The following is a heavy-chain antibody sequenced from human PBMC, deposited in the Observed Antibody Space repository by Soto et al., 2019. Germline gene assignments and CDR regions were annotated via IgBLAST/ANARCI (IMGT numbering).Heavy chain of an antibody. J-gene: IGHJ4*02. CDR1: GFTVSSNY. V-gene: IGHV3-66*01. Sequence: HPGGSLRLSCAASGFTVSSNYMSWVRQAPGKGLEWVSVIYSGGSTYYADSVKGRFTISRDNSKNTLYLQMNSLRAEDTAVYYCARNPVGPVGVTYYFDYWGQGTLVTVAS. CDR2: IYSGGST. CDR3: ARNPVGPVGVTYYFDY. D-gene: IGHD2-21*02.